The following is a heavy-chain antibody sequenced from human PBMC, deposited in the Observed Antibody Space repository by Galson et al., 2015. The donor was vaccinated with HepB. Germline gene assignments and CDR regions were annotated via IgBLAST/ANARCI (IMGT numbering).Heavy chain of an antibody. D-gene: IGHD5-24*01. V-gene: IGHV4-39*01. CDR1: GGSFSNSDYY. CDR2: IYYRGRT. J-gene: IGHJ4*02. Sequence: ETLSLTCTVSGGSFSNSDYYWAWIRQSPGKGLGWIGSIYYRGRTYYNPSLKSRITMSVDTSKYQFSLKLTSVTAADTAVYFCSRRGNGFNLPDFDYWGQGSLVTVSS. CDR3: SRRGNGFNLPDFDY.